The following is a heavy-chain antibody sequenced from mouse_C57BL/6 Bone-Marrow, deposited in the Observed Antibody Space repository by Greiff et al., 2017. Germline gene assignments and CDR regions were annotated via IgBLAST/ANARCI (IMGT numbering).Heavy chain of an antibody. D-gene: IGHD2-4*01. CDR1: GYTFTSYW. CDR2: IHPNSGST. CDR3: ATDDYDLPGGYFDV. Sequence: QVQLKQPGAELVKPGASVKLSCKASGYTFTSYWMHWVTQRPGQGLEWIGMIHPNSGSTNYNEKFKSKATLTVDKSSSTAYMHLSSLTSEDSAFYYCATDDYDLPGGYFDVWGTGTTVTVSS. J-gene: IGHJ1*03. V-gene: IGHV1-64*01.